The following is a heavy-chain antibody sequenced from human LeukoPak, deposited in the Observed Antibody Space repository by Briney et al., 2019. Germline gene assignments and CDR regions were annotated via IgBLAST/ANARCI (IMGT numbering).Heavy chain of an antibody. J-gene: IGHJ4*02. CDR1: GGSISSNNYY. V-gene: IGHV4-39*01. CDR2: IYYSGSP. Sequence: SETLSLTCTVSGGSISSNNYYWGWIRQPPGKGLELIGSIYYSGSPYYNPSLKSRVTISVDTSKNQFSLRLRSVTAADTAVYYCATWRTAKTGFDYWGQGTLVTVSS. D-gene: IGHD1-1*01. CDR3: ATWRTAKTGFDY.